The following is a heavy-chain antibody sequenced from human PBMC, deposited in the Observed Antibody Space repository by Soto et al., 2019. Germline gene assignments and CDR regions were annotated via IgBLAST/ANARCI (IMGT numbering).Heavy chain of an antibody. Sequence: SETLSLTCKVSGDSITSSDWWSWVRQTPGKGLEWIAEIHHSGPTNFNPSLKSRVNITIDNSKNQFSLKLTSVTAADTAVYYCARLTFKAAGRTRSLDYWGQGTLVTVSS. CDR2: IHHSGPT. J-gene: IGHJ4*02. D-gene: IGHD2-15*01. CDR3: ARLTFKAAGRTRSLDY. V-gene: IGHV4-4*02. CDR1: GDSITSSDW.